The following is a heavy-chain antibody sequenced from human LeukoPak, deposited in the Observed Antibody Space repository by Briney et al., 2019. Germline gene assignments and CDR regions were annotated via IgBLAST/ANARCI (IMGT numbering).Heavy chain of an antibody. Sequence: GGSLRLSCAASGFTFDDYAMHWVRQAPGKGLGWVSGISWNSGSIGYADSVKGRFTISRDNAKNSLYLQMNSLRAEDMALYYCAKDMSYYDSSGYAFDIWGQGTMVTVSS. CDR1: GFTFDDYA. J-gene: IGHJ3*02. CDR2: ISWNSGSI. D-gene: IGHD3-22*01. CDR3: AKDMSYYDSSGYAFDI. V-gene: IGHV3-9*03.